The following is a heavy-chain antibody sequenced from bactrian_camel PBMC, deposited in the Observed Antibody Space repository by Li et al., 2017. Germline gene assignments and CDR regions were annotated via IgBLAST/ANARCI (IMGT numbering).Heavy chain of an antibody. CDR1: GFPHWPTC. Sequence: QLVESGGGSVEAGGSLSLSCGVSGFPHWPTCVAWFRQIPGNEREGVATVDVDGATLYADSVKGRFTISVNNAKNTVTLQMNSLKPEDTANYYCATEGPPCGTRQWEPGTQVTVS. J-gene: IGHJ4*01. CDR2: VDVDGAT. V-gene: IGHV3S9*01. D-gene: IGHD2*01.